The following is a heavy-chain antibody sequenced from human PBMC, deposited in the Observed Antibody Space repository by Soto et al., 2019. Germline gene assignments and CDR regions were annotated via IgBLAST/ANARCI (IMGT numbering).Heavy chain of an antibody. CDR2: ISYDGSNK. CDR1: GFTFNSYA. Sequence: QVQLVESGGGVVQPGRSLRLFCAASGFTFNSYAMHWVRQAPGRGLEWVAVISYDGSNKYYADSVKGRFTISRDNSKNTLYLHMNSLRADDTAMYYCASEQLAVLRGVLDYWGQGTLVTVSS. D-gene: IGHD1-1*01. CDR3: ASEQLAVLRGVLDY. V-gene: IGHV3-30-3*01. J-gene: IGHJ4*02.